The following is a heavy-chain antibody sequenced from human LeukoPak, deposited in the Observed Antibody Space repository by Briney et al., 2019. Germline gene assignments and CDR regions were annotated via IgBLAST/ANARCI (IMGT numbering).Heavy chain of an antibody. J-gene: IGHJ4*02. CDR1: GGSITSYY. D-gene: IGHD3-22*01. CDR3: ARGSSGYYYG. Sequence: SETLSLTCTVPGGSITSYYWSWLRQPAGKGLEWIGRTYSSGSTNYHPSPKSRVTMSLDTSKNQVSLKLTSVTAADTAVYYCARGSSGYYYGWGQGTLVTVSS. CDR2: TYSSGST. V-gene: IGHV4-4*07.